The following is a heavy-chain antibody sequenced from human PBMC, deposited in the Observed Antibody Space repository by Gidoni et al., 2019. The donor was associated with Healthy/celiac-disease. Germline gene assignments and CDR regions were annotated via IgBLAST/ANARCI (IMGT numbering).Heavy chain of an antibody. V-gene: IGHV3-30*18. J-gene: IGHJ4*02. Sequence: QVQLVELGGGVVQPGRSLRLSCAASGFTFSSYGMHGVRQAPGQGLEWVAVISYDGSNKYYADSVKGRFTISRDNSKNTLYLQMNSLRAEDTAVYYCAKEEIYDFWSGEYYFDYWGQGTLVTVSS. CDR1: GFTFSSYG. CDR2: ISYDGSNK. CDR3: AKEEIYDFWSGEYYFDY. D-gene: IGHD3-3*01.